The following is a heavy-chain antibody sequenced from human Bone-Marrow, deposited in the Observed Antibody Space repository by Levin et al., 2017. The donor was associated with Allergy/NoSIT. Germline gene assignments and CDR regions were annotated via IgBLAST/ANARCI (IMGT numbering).Heavy chain of an antibody. D-gene: IGHD5-18*01. J-gene: IGHJ6*03. CDR1: GITSSAYG. Sequence: GGSLRLSCAASGITSSAYGIHWVRQAPGKGLEWVALIWYDGTNKYYADSVKGRFTISRDNSKNTLSLQMTGLKVEDTAVYYCAGGPAMDDYYHYYMDVWGKGTTVAVSS. V-gene: IGHV3-33*01. CDR3: AGGPAMDDYYHYYMDV. CDR2: IWYDGTNK.